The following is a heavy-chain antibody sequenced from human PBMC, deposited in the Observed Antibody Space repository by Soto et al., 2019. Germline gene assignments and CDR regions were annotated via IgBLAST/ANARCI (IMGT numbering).Heavy chain of an antibody. V-gene: IGHV1-24*01. J-gene: IGHJ4*02. CDR1: GYTLTELS. Sequence: ASVKVSCKVSGYTLTELSMHWVRQAPGKGLEWMGGFDPEDGETIYAQKFQGRVTMTEDTSTDTAYMELSSLRSEDTAVYYCATDKGRYWNDRSGFVDYWGQGTLVTVSS. CDR2: FDPEDGET. CDR3: ATDKGRYWNDRSGFVDY. D-gene: IGHD1-1*01.